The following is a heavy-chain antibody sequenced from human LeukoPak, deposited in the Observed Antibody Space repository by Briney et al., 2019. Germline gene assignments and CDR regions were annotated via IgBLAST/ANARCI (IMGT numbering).Heavy chain of an antibody. V-gene: IGHV1-18*01. CDR2: ISAYSGNT. CDR1: GYTFTSYG. CDR3: ARDAEARYSSGWNQFDY. D-gene: IGHD6-19*01. Sequence: ASVKVSCKASGYTFTSYGISWMRQPPGQGLEWMGWISAYSGNTNYAQKFQGRVTMTTDTSTSTVYMELRSLRSDDTAVYYCARDAEARYSSGWNQFDYWGQGTLVTVSS. J-gene: IGHJ4*02.